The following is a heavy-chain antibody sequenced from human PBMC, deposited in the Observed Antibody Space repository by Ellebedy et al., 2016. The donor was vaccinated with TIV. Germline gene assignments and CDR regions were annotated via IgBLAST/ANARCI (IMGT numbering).Heavy chain of an antibody. J-gene: IGHJ5*02. Sequence: PGGSLRLSCAASGFTFSTYGMNWVRQVPGKGLEWVAVITPDGSYKTYADSVKGRFSVSRDNSKKTVDLQMNSLRPEDTAVYYCVRDGYSDTWYAKWFDPWGQGTLVMVSS. CDR3: VRDGYSDTWYAKWFDP. V-gene: IGHV3-30*03. CDR1: GFTFSTYG. CDR2: ITPDGSYK. D-gene: IGHD5-12*01.